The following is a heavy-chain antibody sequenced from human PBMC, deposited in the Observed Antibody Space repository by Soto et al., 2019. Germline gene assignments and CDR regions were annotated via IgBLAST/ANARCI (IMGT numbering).Heavy chain of an antibody. CDR3: AKHRSGGYAFDI. Sequence: QPGGSLRLSCAASGFTFSSYWMHWVRQAPGKGLVWVSRINSDGSSTSYADSVKGRFTISRDNAKNTLYLQMNSLRAEDTAVYYCAKHRSGGYAFDIWGQGTMVTVSS. CDR2: INSDGSST. D-gene: IGHD6-19*01. V-gene: IGHV3-74*01. CDR1: GFTFSSYW. J-gene: IGHJ3*02.